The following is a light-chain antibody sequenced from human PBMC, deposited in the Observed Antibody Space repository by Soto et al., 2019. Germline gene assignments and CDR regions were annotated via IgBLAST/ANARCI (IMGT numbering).Light chain of an antibody. CDR3: QTWGTGTWV. V-gene: IGLV4-69*01. CDR1: SGHSSYA. J-gene: IGLJ3*02. CDR2: LNNDGSH. Sequence: QSVLTQSPSASASLGASVKLTCTLSSGHSSYAIAWHQQQPEKGPRYLMKLNNDGSHSKGDGIPDRFSGSSSGAERYLTISRLQSEDEADYYCQTWGTGTWVFGGGTKLTVL.